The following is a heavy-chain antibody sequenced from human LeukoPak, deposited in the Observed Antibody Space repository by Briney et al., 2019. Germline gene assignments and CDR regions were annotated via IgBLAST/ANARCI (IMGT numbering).Heavy chain of an antibody. CDR1: GGTFSSEA. CDR2: FDPEDGET. V-gene: IGHV1-24*01. CDR3: ATAPFYSYGYEY. D-gene: IGHD5-18*01. Sequence: ASVKVSCKASGGTFSSEAFIWVRQAPGQGLEWMGGFDPEDGETIYAQKFQGRVTMTEDTSTDTAYMELSSLRSEDTAVYYCATAPFYSYGYEYWGQGTLVTVSS. J-gene: IGHJ4*02.